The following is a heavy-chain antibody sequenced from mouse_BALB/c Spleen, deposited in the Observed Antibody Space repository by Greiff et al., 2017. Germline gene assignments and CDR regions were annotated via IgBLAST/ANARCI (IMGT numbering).Heavy chain of an antibody. CDR3: ARNYYGNYTYYAMDY. J-gene: IGHJ4*01. CDR2: INPYNDGT. Sequence: EVQLQQSGPELVKPGASVKMSCKASGYTFTSYVMHWVKQKPGQGLEWIGYINPYNDGTKYNEKFKGKATLTSDKSSSTAYMELSSLTSEDSAVYYCARNYYGNYTYYAMDYWGQGTSVTVSS. D-gene: IGHD2-1*01. CDR1: GYTFTSYV. V-gene: IGHV1-14*01.